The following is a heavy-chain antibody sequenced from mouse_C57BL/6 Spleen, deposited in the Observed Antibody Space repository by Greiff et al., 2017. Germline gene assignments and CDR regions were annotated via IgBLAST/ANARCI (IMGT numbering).Heavy chain of an antibody. V-gene: IGHV1-26*01. Sequence: EVQLQQSGPELVKPGASVKISCKASGYTFTDYYMNWVKQSHGKSLEWIGDINPNNGGTSYNQKFKGKATLTVDKSSSTAYMELRSLTSEDSAVYYCARAYYYGSSGWFAYWGQGTLVTVSA. CDR2: INPNNGGT. J-gene: IGHJ3*01. D-gene: IGHD1-1*01. CDR1: GYTFTDYY. CDR3: ARAYYYGSSGWFAY.